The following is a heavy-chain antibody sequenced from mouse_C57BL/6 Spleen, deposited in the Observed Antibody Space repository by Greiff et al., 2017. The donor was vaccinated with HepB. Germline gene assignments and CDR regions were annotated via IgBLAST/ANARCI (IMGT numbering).Heavy chain of an antibody. V-gene: IGHV14-2*01. Sequence: EVMLVESGAELVKPGASVKLSCTASGFNIKDYYMHWVKQRTEQGLEWIGRIDPEDGETKYDPKFQGKATITADTSSNTAYLQLSSLTSEDTAVYYCARGVYGNYFDYWGQGTTLTVSS. J-gene: IGHJ2*01. CDR1: GFNIKDYY. CDR2: IDPEDGET. CDR3: ARGVYGNYFDY. D-gene: IGHD2-1*01.